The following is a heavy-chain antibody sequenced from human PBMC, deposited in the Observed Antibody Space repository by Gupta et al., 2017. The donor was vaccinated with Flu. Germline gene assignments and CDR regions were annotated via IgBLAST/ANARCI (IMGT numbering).Heavy chain of an antibody. J-gene: IGHJ1*01. CDR2: VDPEDGET. Sequence: EVQLVQSGAEVKKPGATVKISCKVSGYTFTDSYMHWVQQAPGKGLECMGLVDPEDGETIYAAKFQGRVTISADTSTDTAYMELSSLRSEDTTVYYCASIAVAGYFQHWGQGTLVTVSS. CDR3: ASIAVAGYFQH. D-gene: IGHD6-19*01. V-gene: IGHV1-69-2*01. CDR1: GYTFTDSY.